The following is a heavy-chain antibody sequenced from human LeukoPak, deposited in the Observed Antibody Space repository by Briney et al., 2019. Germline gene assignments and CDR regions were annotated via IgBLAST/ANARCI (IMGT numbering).Heavy chain of an antibody. CDR1: GGTFSSYA. CDR2: IIPIFGTA. CDR3: AGGIDGYNLVDY. Sequence: SVKVSCKASGGTFSSYAISWVRQAPGQGLEWMGRIIPIFGTANYAQKFQGRVTITTDESTSTAYMELSSLRSEDTAVYYCAGGIDGYNLVDYWGQGTLVTVSS. V-gene: IGHV1-69*05. J-gene: IGHJ4*02. D-gene: IGHD5-24*01.